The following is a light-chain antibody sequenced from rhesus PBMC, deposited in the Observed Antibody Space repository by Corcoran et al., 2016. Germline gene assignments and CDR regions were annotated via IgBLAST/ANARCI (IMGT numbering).Light chain of an antibody. CDR3: CSYRSGSTYI. J-gene: IGLJ1*01. CDR2: DLN. V-gene: IGLV2S9*01. Sequence: QAAPTQPPSVSKSLGQSVTISCTGTNSDIGAYNAVSWYQQFSGTAPRLLIYDLNKRPSGVSDRFSGSKSGNTASLTISGLKGEDEAHYYCCSYRSGSTYIFGSGTRLTVL. CDR1: NSDIGAYNA.